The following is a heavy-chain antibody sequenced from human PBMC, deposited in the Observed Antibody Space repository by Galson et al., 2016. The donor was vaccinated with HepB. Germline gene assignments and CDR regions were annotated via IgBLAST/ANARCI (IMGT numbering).Heavy chain of an antibody. V-gene: IGHV3-30*04. CDR1: GFTFGAYE. Sequence: SLRLSCAASGFTFGAYELHWVRQTPGRALEWLAVITYDGRSTSVANSVKGRFTISRDNSKDTVYLQMSSLRPDDTAMYYCAGQLTGGYSISPQSYGLDVWGQGTTVIVSS. D-gene: IGHD6-6*01. CDR3: AGQLTGGYSISPQSYGLDV. J-gene: IGHJ6*02. CDR2: ITYDGRST.